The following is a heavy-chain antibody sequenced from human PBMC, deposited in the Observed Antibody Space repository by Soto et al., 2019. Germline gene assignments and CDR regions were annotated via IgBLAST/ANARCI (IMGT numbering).Heavy chain of an antibody. CDR3: AKAFGYYDSSGLAVYYGMDV. Sequence: ASVKVSCKASGGTFSSYAISWVRQAPGQGLEWMGRIIPILGIANYAQKFQGRVTITADKSTSTAYMELSSLRSEDTALYYCAKAFGYYDSSGLAVYYGMDVWGQGTTVTVSS. V-gene: IGHV1-69*04. J-gene: IGHJ6*02. D-gene: IGHD3-22*01. CDR2: IIPILGIA. CDR1: GGTFSSYA.